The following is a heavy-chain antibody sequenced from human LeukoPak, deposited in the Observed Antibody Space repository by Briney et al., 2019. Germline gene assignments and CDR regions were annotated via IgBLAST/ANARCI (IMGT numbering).Heavy chain of an antibody. Sequence: PGGSLRLSCVASGFTFSSYAMTWVRQAPGKGLEWVSAISGSGGSTYYADSVKGRFTISRDNSKNTLYLQMNSLRAEDTAVYYCANGMGYYYYYYMDVWGKGTTVTVSS. CDR1: GFTFSSYA. CDR3: ANGMGYYYYYYMDV. CDR2: ISGSGGST. J-gene: IGHJ6*03. V-gene: IGHV3-23*01. D-gene: IGHD1-14*01.